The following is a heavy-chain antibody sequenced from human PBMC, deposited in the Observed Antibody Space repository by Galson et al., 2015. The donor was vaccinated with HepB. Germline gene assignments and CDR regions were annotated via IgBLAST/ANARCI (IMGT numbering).Heavy chain of an antibody. CDR1: GFTFSSYG. V-gene: IGHV3-33*01. CDR3: ARDLAVPGYPYYYYGMDV. CDR2: IWYDGSNK. Sequence: SLRLSCAASGFTFSSYGMHWVRQAPGKGLEWVAVIWYDGSNKYYADSVKGRFTISRDNSKNTLYLQMNSLRAEDTAVYYCARDLAVPGYPYYYYGMDVWGQGTTVTVSS. J-gene: IGHJ6*02. D-gene: IGHD6-19*01.